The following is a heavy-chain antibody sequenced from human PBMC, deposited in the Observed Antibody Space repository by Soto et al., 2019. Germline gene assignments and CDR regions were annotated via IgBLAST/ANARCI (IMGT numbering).Heavy chain of an antibody. J-gene: IGHJ5*02. Sequence: QVQLQESGPGLVKPSETLSLTCTVSGGSISGYYWTWIRQSPGKGLEWIGHIYYSGSTKYNPSLKSRLTMSVDKSKNQFPLRLSSVTAADTAVYYCAMTETTLYNWFDPWGQRTLVTVSS. CDR3: AMTETTLYNWFDP. D-gene: IGHD4-4*01. V-gene: IGHV4-59*12. CDR2: IYYSGST. CDR1: GGSISGYY.